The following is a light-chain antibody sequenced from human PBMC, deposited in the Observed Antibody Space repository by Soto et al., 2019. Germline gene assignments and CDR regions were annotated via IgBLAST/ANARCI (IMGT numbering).Light chain of an antibody. J-gene: IGKJ1*01. Sequence: EIVMTQSPATLSVSSGERATLSCRASQSVSSNLAWYQQKPGQAPRLLMYGASTRATGIPARFSGTGSGTDFTLTVSSLQSEDFAVYYCQQYDNWPQTFGQGTKVDIK. CDR3: QQYDNWPQT. CDR1: QSVSSN. CDR2: GAS. V-gene: IGKV3-15*01.